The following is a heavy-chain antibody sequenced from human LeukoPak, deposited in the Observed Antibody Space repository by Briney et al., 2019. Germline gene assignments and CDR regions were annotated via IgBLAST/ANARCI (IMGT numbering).Heavy chain of an antibody. V-gene: IGHV4-59*01. CDR3: ARDLYSSGWSREDY. Sequence: PSETLSLTCTVSGGSISSYYWSWIRQPPGKGLEWIGYIYYSGSTNYNPSLKSRVTISVDTSKNQFSLKLSSVTAADTAVYYCARDLYSSGWSREDYWGQGTLVTVSS. D-gene: IGHD6-19*01. J-gene: IGHJ4*02. CDR2: IYYSGST. CDR1: GGSISSYY.